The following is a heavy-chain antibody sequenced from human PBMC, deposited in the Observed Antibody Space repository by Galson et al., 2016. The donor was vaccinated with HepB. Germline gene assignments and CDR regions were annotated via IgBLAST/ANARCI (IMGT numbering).Heavy chain of an antibody. Sequence: SLRLSCAVSGFMFNNFGMTWVRQAPGKGLEWVATICGSCGDIDYADFVLGRFTISRDNSKNTLSLQLDSVTPDDTAAYFCTRGYMHTGMNVWGQGTTVTVSS. CDR1: GFMFNNFG. D-gene: IGHD5-18*01. CDR3: TRGYMHTGMNV. CDR2: ICGSCGDI. V-gene: IGHV3-23*01. J-gene: IGHJ6*02.